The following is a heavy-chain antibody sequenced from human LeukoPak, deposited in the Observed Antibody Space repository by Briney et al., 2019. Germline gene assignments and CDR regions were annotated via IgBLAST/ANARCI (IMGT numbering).Heavy chain of an antibody. V-gene: IGHV3-48*03. J-gene: IGHJ6*04. D-gene: IGHD6-25*01. CDR3: ARDGTPSYSTGWVYMDV. Sequence: PGGSLRLSCAASGFTFSSYEMNWVRQAPGKGLGWISYISGSGTVTHYADSVEGRFTISRDNTKNSLYLQMNSLRGEDTAVYYCARDGTPSYSTGWVYMDVWGKGTTVTISS. CDR1: GFTFSSYE. CDR2: ISGSGTVT.